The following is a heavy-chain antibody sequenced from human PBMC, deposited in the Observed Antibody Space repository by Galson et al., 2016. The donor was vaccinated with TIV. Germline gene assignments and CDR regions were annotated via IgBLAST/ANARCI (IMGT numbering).Heavy chain of an antibody. Sequence: SLRLSCAASGFTFGDYWMHWVRQAPGKGLEWVANIKQDGGEIYYVDSVRGRFIVSRDNARKSVYLQMNNLRAEDTAVYYCAGEVGGKGSYWGQGTLVTVSS. V-gene: IGHV3-7*01. CDR3: AGEVGGKGSY. D-gene: IGHD6-19*01. CDR1: GFTFGDYW. J-gene: IGHJ4*02. CDR2: IKQDGGEI.